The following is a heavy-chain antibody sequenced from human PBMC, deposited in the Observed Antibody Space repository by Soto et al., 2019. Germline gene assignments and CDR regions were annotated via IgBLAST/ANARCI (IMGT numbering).Heavy chain of an antibody. J-gene: IGHJ4*02. Sequence: GGSLRLSCAASGFTFNSHWMHWVRQAPGKGLVWVSRIKTDGSSTNYADSVKGRFTISRDNAKNTLYLQMNSLRADDTAVYYCAKDRLAGGFDYWGQGTLVTVSS. V-gene: IGHV3-74*01. D-gene: IGHD3-16*01. CDR1: GFTFNSHW. CDR3: AKDRLAGGFDY. CDR2: IKTDGSST.